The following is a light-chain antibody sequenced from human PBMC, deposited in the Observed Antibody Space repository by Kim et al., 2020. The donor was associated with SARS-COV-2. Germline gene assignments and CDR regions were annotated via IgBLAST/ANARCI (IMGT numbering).Light chain of an antibody. CDR2: KTT. CDR3: HLWHGDTWV. CDR1: SGHY. V-gene: IGLV7-43*01. J-gene: IGLJ3*02. Sequence: SGHYPHWFQQKPGQSPKTLIYKTTNKHSWTPARFSGPLLGGKAALTLSGVQTEDEADYYCHLWHGDTWVFGGGTQLTVL.